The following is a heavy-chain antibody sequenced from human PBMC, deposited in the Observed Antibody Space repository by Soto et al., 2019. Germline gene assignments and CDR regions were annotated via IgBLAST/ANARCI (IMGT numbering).Heavy chain of an antibody. CDR2: IYYSGST. CDR3: ARVHYDFWSGLNPQVPNRWFDP. Sequence: QVQLQESGPGLVKPSQTLSLTCTVSGGSISSGGYYWSWIRQHPGKGLEWIGYIYYSGSTYYNPSLKSRVTISVDTSKNQFSLKLSCVTAADTAVYYCARVHYDFWSGLNPQVPNRWFDPWGQGTLVTVS. D-gene: IGHD3-3*01. J-gene: IGHJ5*02. CDR1: GGSISSGGYY. V-gene: IGHV4-31*03.